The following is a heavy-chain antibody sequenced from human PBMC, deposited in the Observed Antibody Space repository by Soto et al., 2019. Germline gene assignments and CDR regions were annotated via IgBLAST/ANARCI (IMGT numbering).Heavy chain of an antibody. CDR1: GDTFTNYY. CDR3: ARALTDFDT. CDR2: ISPRDGRT. Sequence: QVHLVQSGAEVKTPGASVMISCQASGDTFTNYYIHWVRQAPGQGLEWMEIISPRDGRTYYAQRFQARTTVTRQATTDKDFMALSSLRSDDTAVYFCARALTDFDTCGPGTLVTVSS. V-gene: IGHV1-46*01. J-gene: IGHJ4*02. D-gene: IGHD7-27*01.